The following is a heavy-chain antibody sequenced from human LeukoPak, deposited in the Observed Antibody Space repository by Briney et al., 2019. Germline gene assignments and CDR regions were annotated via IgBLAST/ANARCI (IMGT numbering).Heavy chain of an antibody. CDR3: PKEGSAMVSFFDY. Sequence: PGGSLRLSCAASGFTFSSYATTWVRQAPGKGLEWVSGISGSGGNTYYADSVKGRFTISRDNSKNTLYLQLNSLRAEDTAVYYCPKEGSAMVSFFDYWGQGTLVSVSS. V-gene: IGHV3-23*01. J-gene: IGHJ4*02. CDR1: GFTFSSYA. D-gene: IGHD4/OR15-4a*01. CDR2: ISGSGGNT.